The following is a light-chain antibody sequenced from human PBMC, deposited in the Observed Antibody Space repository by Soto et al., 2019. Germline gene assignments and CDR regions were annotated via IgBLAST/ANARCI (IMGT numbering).Light chain of an antibody. CDR3: QQSHSTPYT. V-gene: IGKV1-39*01. CDR2: AAR. Sequence: DIQLTQSPSSLSPSVGDRITLSCRASQSISRNLNWYQQMPGKAPRLLIYAARDLQRGVPGRFSGSGSGTEFKLTISRLQPEELATYYCQQSHSTPYTFGQGTKLEI. CDR1: QSISRN. J-gene: IGKJ2*01.